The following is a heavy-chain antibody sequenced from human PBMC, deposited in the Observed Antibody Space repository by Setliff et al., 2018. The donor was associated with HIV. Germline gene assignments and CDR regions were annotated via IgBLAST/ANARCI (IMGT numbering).Heavy chain of an antibody. Sequence: SETLSLTCTVSGGSIKSSSYYWGWIRQPPGKGLDGIGSIYYSGNTYYNPSLKSRVTISEDTSRNQFSLRLSSVTAADTAIYYCARVPTSSWYVTTQRTKEYFHHWGQGTLVTVSS. CDR2: IYYSGNT. CDR3: ARVPTSSWYVTTQRTKEYFHH. J-gene: IGHJ1*01. D-gene: IGHD6-13*01. V-gene: IGHV4-39*07. CDR1: GGSIKSSSYY.